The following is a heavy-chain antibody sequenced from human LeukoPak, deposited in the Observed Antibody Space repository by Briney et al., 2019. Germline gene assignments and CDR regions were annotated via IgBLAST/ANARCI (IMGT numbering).Heavy chain of an antibody. J-gene: IGHJ4*02. CDR3: ARVRPVAGTKFRKYFDY. CDR1: GGSFSGYY. CDR2: INHSGST. D-gene: IGHD6-19*01. V-gene: IGHV4-34*01. Sequence: SETLSLTCAVYGGSFSGYYWSWIRQPPGKGLEWIGEINHSGSTNYNPSLKSRVTISVDTPKNQFSLKLSSVTAADTAVYYCARVRPVAGTKFRKYFDYWGQGTLVTVSS.